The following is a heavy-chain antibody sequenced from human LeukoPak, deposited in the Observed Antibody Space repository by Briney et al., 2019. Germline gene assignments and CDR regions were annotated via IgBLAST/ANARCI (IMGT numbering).Heavy chain of an antibody. V-gene: IGHV3-49*03. CDR2: IRSKAYGGTT. CDR3: TRDLTDYDYVWGSYRPLGGFDY. Sequence: GGPLRLSCTASGFTFGDYAMSWFRQAPGKGLEWVGFIRSKAYGGTTEYAASVKGRFTISRDDSKSIAYLQMNSLKTEDTAVYYCTRDLTDYDYVWGSYRPLGGFDYWGQGTLVTVSS. D-gene: IGHD3-16*02. CDR1: GFTFGDYA. J-gene: IGHJ4*02.